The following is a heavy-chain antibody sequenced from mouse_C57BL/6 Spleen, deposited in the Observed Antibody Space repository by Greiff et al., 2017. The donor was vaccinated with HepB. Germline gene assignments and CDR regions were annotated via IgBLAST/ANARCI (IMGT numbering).Heavy chain of an antibody. Sequence: VQLQQPGAELVKPGASVKLSCKASGYTFTSYWMQWVKQRPGQGLEWIGEIDPSDSYTNYNQKFKGKATLTVDTSSSTAYMQLSSLTSEDSAVYYCANSNFDYWGQGTTLTVSS. CDR3: ANSNFDY. J-gene: IGHJ2*01. D-gene: IGHD2-5*01. V-gene: IGHV1-50*01. CDR1: GYTFTSYW. CDR2: IDPSDSYT.